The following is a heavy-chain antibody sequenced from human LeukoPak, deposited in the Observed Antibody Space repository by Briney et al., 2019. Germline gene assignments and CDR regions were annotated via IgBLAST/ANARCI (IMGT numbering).Heavy chain of an antibody. J-gene: IGHJ4*02. Sequence: GGSLRLSCAASGFTFSSYSMNWVRQAPGKGLEWVSYISSSSSTIYYADSVKGRFTISRDNAKNPLYLQMNSLRAEDTAVYYCAREVGSSWYYFDYWGQGTLVTVSS. D-gene: IGHD6-13*01. CDR3: AREVGSSWYYFDY. CDR2: ISSSSSTI. CDR1: GFTFSSYS. V-gene: IGHV3-48*01.